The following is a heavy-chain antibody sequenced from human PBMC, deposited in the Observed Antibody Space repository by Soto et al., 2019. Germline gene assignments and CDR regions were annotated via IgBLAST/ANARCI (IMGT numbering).Heavy chain of an antibody. D-gene: IGHD3-22*01. CDR2: VSHDGSNK. V-gene: IGHV3-30*18. Sequence: GGSLRLSCEASGFIFSNFGMHWVRQAPGKGLEWVAVVSHDGSNKKYLDSVEGRFTISRDNSKNTLYLEMNSLRAEDTAVYYCAKDTYYYSSNVYYIFDYWGQGTLVTVSS. J-gene: IGHJ4*02. CDR3: AKDTYYYSSNVYYIFDY. CDR1: GFIFSNFG.